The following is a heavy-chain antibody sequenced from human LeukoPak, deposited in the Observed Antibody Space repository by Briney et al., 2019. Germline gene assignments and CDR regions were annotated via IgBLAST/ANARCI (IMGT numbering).Heavy chain of an antibody. J-gene: IGHJ4*02. CDR2: IYDSWNT. CDR3: ARDQIGYGLDY. CDR1: SGSINNHY. Sequence: SETLSLTCIVSSGSINNHYWRWIRQPPGKGLEWIGYIYDSWNTNYNPSLQSRVTISMDASRNQFSLNLTSVTAADTAVYYCARDQIGYGLDYWGQGTLVTVSS. V-gene: IGHV4-59*11. D-gene: IGHD5-18*01.